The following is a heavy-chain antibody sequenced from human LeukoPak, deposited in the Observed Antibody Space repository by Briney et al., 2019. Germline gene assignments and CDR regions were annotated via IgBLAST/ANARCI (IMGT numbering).Heavy chain of an antibody. CDR3: ARDGREDGSGSYYPFDY. V-gene: IGHV1-18*01. CDR1: GYTFTSYG. J-gene: IGHJ4*02. CDR2: VSAYNGNT. Sequence: GASVKVSCKASGYTFTSYGISWVRQAPGQGLEWMGWVSAYNGNTNYAQKLQGRVTMTTDTSTSTAYMELRSLRSDDTAVHYCARDGREDGSGSYYPFDYWGQGTLVTVSS. D-gene: IGHD3-10*01.